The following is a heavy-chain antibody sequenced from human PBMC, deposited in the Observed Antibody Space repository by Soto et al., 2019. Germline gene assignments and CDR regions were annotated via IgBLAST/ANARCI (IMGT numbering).Heavy chain of an antibody. CDR2: ISAYNGNT. CDR1: GYTFTSYG. V-gene: IGHV1-18*04. J-gene: IGHJ4*02. D-gene: IGHD6-6*01. CDR3: ARSRSYSSSFTAPYYFDY. Sequence: ASVKVSCKASGYTFTSYGISWVRQAPGQGLEWMGWISAYNGNTNYAQKPQGRVTMTTDTSTSTAYMELMSLRSDDTAVYYCARSRSYSSSFTAPYYFDYWGQGTLVTVSS.